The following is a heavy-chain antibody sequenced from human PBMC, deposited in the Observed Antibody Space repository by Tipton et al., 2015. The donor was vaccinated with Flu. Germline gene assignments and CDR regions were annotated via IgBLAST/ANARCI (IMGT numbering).Heavy chain of an antibody. CDR1: GGSISSSSYY. V-gene: IGHV4-39*07. CDR3: ARVSPPVGFWSGNDAFDI. D-gene: IGHD3-3*01. CDR2: IYYSGST. Sequence: LRLSCTVSGGSISSSSYYWGWIRQPPGKGLEWLGSIYYSGSTYYKPSLKSRVTISVDTSKNQFSLKLSSLTAADTAVYYCARVSPPVGFWSGNDAFDIWGQGTMVTVSS. J-gene: IGHJ3*02.